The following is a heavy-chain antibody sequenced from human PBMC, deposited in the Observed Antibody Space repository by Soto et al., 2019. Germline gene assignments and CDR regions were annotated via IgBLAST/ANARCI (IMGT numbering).Heavy chain of an antibody. D-gene: IGHD3-10*02. V-gene: IGHV3-23*01. Sequence: EVQLLESGGGLIQPGGSLRLSCAASGLTFSSYAMSWVRQAPGKGLEWVSAISGSGGSTYYADSVKGRFTISRDNSKTTLDLQMNSLRAEDTAVYDCAKDQLYIRGVIHSWFDPWGQGTLVTVSS. J-gene: IGHJ5*02. CDR1: GLTFSSYA. CDR2: ISGSGGST. CDR3: AKDQLYIRGVIHSWFDP.